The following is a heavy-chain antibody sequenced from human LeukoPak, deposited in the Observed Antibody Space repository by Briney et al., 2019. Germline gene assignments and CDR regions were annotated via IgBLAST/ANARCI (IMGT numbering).Heavy chain of an antibody. D-gene: IGHD2-2*01. J-gene: IGHJ4*02. CDR1: GFTFSSYA. CDR3: AKEEEYCSSTSCYEVH. V-gene: IGHV3-23*01. CDR2: ISGSGGST. Sequence: PGGSLRLSCAASGFTFSSYAMSWVRQAPGKGLEWVSAISGSGGSTYYADSVKGRFTISRDNSKNTLYLQMNSLRAEDTAVYYCAKEEEYCSSTSCYEVHWSQATLVTVSS.